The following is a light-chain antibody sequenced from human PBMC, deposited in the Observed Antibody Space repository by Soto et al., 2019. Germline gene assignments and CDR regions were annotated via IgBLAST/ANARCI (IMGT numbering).Light chain of an antibody. CDR3: HQRQGWSRT. J-gene: IGKJ1*01. CDR1: QYINTR. CDR2: QTS. Sequence: DIVLTHAPATLSSFPGDRVTLSCRASQYINTRLAWYQHRPGQPPRLLIYQTSLSAAGIPARFSASGSGTGFALRVRDVPAEDFALYYCHQRQGWSRTFGQRTQVDIK. V-gene: IGKV3-11*01.